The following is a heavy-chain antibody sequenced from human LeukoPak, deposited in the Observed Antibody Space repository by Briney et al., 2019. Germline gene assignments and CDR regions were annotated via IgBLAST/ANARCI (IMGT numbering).Heavy chain of an antibody. V-gene: IGHV3-23*01. D-gene: IGHD3-9*01. Sequence: GGSLRLSCAASGFTFSPFAMHWVRQAPGKGLEWVAAISGGGGSTYSADSVKGRFAISRDNSKNTLYLQMNSLRAEDTAVYYCAKLSGKTLTGTNYYFDYWGQGTLVTVSS. CDR2: ISGGGGST. CDR1: GFTFSPFA. J-gene: IGHJ4*02. CDR3: AKLSGKTLTGTNYYFDY.